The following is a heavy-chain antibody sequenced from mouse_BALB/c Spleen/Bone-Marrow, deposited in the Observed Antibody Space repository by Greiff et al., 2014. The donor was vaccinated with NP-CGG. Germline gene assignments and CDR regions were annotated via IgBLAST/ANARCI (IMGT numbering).Heavy chain of an antibody. CDR3: ARVLRVYAMDY. CDR2: ISSGGSYT. CDR1: GFAFSSYD. V-gene: IGHV5-9*02. Sequence: EVKLMESGGGLVKPGGSLKLSCAASGFAFSSYDMSWVRQTPEKRLEWVATISSGGSYTYYPDSVKGRFTISIDNARNTLYLQMSSLRSEDTALYYCARVLRVYAMDYWGQGTSVTVSS. D-gene: IGHD2-4*01. J-gene: IGHJ4*01.